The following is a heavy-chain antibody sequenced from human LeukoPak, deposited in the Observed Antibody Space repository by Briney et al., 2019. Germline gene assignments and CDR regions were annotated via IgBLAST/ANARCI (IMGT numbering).Heavy chain of an antibody. CDR2: INPSGGST. D-gene: IGHD5-18*01. Sequence: ASVKVSCKASGYTFTSYYMDWVRQAPGQGLEWMGIINPSGGSTSYAQKFQGRVTMTRDTSTSTVYMELSSLRSEDTAVYYCARGYGSGYSYGSVDYWGQGTLVTASS. J-gene: IGHJ4*02. V-gene: IGHV1-46*01. CDR3: ARGYGSGYSYGSVDY. CDR1: GYTFTSYY.